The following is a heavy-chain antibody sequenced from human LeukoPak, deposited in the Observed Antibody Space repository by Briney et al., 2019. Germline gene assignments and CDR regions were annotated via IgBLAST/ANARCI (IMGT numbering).Heavy chain of an antibody. J-gene: IGHJ6*02. D-gene: IGHD3-22*01. CDR3: ARGPYMYYYDSSGYPSYGMDV. CDR1: GGSIISYY. Sequence: SETLSLTCTVSGGSIISYYWSWIRQPPGKGLEWIGYIYYSGSTNYNPSLKSRVTISVDTSKNQFSLKLSSVTAADTAVYYCARGPYMYYYDSSGYPSYGMDVWGQGTTVTVSS. V-gene: IGHV4-59*01. CDR2: IYYSGST.